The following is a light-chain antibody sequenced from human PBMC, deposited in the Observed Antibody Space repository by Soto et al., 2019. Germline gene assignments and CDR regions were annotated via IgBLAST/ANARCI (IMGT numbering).Light chain of an antibody. Sequence: QSALTQPRSVSGSPGQSVTISCTGTSSDVAGYNFVSWYQQHPGRAPKLMIYDVNKRPSGVPGRFSGSKSGNTASLTISGLQAEDEADYYCCSYAGTYTHYVFGTGTKVT. CDR3: CSYAGTYTHYV. CDR1: SSDVAGYNF. J-gene: IGLJ1*01. V-gene: IGLV2-11*01. CDR2: DVN.